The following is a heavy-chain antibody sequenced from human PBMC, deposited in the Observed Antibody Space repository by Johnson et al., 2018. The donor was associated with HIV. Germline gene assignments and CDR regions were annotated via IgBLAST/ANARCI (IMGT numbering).Heavy chain of an antibody. J-gene: IGHJ3*02. Sequence: QVQLVESGGGLVRPGGSLRLSCAASGFTFSSYGMHWVRQAPGKGLEWVAFTRYDGSNKYYADSVKGRFTISRDNSKNTLYLQMNSLRAEDTALYYCAKAIWGGGNLGMGAFDIGGQGTMVTVSS. CDR1: GFTFSSYG. V-gene: IGHV3-30*02. CDR3: AKAIWGGGNLGMGAFDI. D-gene: IGHD4-23*01. CDR2: TRYDGSNK.